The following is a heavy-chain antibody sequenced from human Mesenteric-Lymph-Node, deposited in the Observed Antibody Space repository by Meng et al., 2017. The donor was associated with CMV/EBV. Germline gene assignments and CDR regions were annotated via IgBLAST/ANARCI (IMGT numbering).Heavy chain of an antibody. CDR2: INHSGST. J-gene: IGHJ3*02. CDR1: GGSFSGYY. V-gene: IGHV4-34*01. CDR3: ARGDRSDAFDI. Sequence: GSLRLSCAVYGGSFSGYYWSWIRQPPGKGLEWIGEINHSGSTNYNPSLKSRVTISVDTSKNQFSLKLSSVTAADTAVYYCARGDRSDAFDIWGQGTMVTVSS.